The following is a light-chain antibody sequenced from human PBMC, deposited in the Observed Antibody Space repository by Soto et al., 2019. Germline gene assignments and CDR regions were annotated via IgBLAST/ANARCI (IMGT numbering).Light chain of an antibody. CDR1: SSNIGSNY. CDR3: AAWDYRLSVHVV. Sequence: QSVLTQPPSASGTPGQRVTISCSGSSSNIGSNYVYWYQQLPGTAPKLLIYRNNQRPSGVPDRFSCSKSGTSASLAISGLRSEDEADYDCAAWDYRLSVHVVFGGGTQLTVL. V-gene: IGLV1-47*01. J-gene: IGLJ2*01. CDR2: RNN.